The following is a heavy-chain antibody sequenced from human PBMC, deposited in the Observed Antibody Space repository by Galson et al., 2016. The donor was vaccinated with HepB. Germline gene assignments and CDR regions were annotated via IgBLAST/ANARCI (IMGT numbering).Heavy chain of an antibody. CDR1: GDRVASSTAA. V-gene: IGHV6-1*01. J-gene: IGHJ6*02. Sequence: CALPGDRVASSTAAWLWIRQSPSRGLEWLGRTYYRSKWYNDYAVSVKSRITINPDTSKNQFSLQLSSVTPEDTAVYYCAREVRYSPSGGMDVWGQGTTVTVSS. CDR3: AREVRYSPSGGMDV. CDR2: TYYRSKWYN. D-gene: IGHD3-9*01.